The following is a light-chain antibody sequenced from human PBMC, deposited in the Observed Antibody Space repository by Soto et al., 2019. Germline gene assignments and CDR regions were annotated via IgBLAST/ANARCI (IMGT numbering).Light chain of an antibody. Sequence: DIQMTQSPSALPASVGDRVTITCRARQSISSYLKWYQQKPGKSPKLLIYDASSLQSGGPSRFSGSGSGTDFILTISSLQPEDFATYYWQQSYSTPHTFGQGTKLEIK. CDR3: QQSYSTPHT. CDR2: DAS. J-gene: IGKJ2*01. V-gene: IGKV1-39*01. CDR1: QSISSY.